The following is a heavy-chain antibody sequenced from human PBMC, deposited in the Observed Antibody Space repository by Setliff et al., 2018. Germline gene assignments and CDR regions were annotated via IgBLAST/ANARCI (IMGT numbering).Heavy chain of an antibody. V-gene: IGHV4-30-4*08. D-gene: IGHD3-22*01. J-gene: IGHJ4*02. Sequence: SETLSLTCAVSGGSISSGDYYWSWIRQPPGKGLEWIGYIYSSGSTYYNPSLKSRVSISVDTSKNQFSLKLSSVTAADTAVYYCARESRYYYDNLGTLDYWGQGTLVTVPQ. CDR1: GGSISSGDYY. CDR2: IYSSGST. CDR3: ARESRYYYDNLGTLDY.